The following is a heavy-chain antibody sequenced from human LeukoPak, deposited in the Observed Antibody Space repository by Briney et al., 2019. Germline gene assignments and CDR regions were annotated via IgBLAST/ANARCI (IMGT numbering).Heavy chain of an antibody. CDR3: ARGGSSSWFYYYGMDV. D-gene: IGHD6-13*01. Sequence: ASVKVSCKASGYAFTSYYMHWVRQAPGQGLEWMGWINPNSGGTNYAQKFQGRVTMTRDTSISTAYMELSRLRSDDTAVYYCARGGSSSWFYYYGMDVWGQGTTVTVSS. J-gene: IGHJ6*02. CDR2: INPNSGGT. CDR1: GYAFTSYY. V-gene: IGHV1-2*02.